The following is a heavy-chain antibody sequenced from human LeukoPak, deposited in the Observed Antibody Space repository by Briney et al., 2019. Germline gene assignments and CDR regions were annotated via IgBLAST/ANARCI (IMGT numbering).Heavy chain of an antibody. V-gene: IGHV1-46*01. J-gene: IGHJ4*02. CDR1: GYTFTSYY. Sequence: ASVKVSCKASGYTFTSYYMHWVRQAPGQGLEWMGIINPSGGSTSYAQKFQGRVTMTRDTSTSTVYMELSSLRSEDTAVYYRARGGSVIVVVIDFDYWGQGTLVTVSS. CDR3: ARGGSVIVVVIDFDY. CDR2: INPSGGST. D-gene: IGHD3-22*01.